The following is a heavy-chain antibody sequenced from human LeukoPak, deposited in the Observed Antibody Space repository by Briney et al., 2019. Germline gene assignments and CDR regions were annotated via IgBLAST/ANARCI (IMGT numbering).Heavy chain of an antibody. CDR2: ISSHSATI. J-gene: IGHJ4*02. D-gene: IGHD4-17*01. CDR3: ARVKDGDYYYFDY. V-gene: IGHV3-48*01. Sequence: GGSLRLSCAASGFTFSSYSMNWVRQAPGKGLEWVSYISSHSATIYYADSVKGRFTISRDNAKNSLYLQMNSLRAEDTAVYYCARVKDGDYYYFDYWGQGIRSPSPQ. CDR1: GFTFSSYS.